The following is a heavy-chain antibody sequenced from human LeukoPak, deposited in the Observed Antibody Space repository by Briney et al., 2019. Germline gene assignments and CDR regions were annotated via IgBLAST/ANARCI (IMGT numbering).Heavy chain of an antibody. Sequence: PGGSLRLSCAASGFTFSNAWMTWVRQTPGKGLEWVGRIKSKTDGGTTDYAAPVKGRFTISRDDSKNTLYLQMDSLKTDDTAVYYCTTYCGGDCYAFDIWGQGTIVTVSS. V-gene: IGHV3-15*01. D-gene: IGHD2-21*02. J-gene: IGHJ3*02. CDR3: TTYCGGDCYAFDI. CDR1: GFTFSNAW. CDR2: IKSKTDGGTT.